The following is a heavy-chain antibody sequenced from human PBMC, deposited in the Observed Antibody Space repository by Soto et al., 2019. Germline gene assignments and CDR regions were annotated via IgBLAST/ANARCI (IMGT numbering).Heavy chain of an antibody. D-gene: IGHD3-3*01. CDR1: GGSISSSNW. J-gene: IGHJ4*02. CDR3: ASSRPQDYDFWSGYYYFDY. CDR2: IYHSGST. V-gene: IGHV4-4*02. Sequence: SETLSLTCAVSGGSISSSNWWSWVRQPPGKGLEWIGQIYHSGSTNYTPSLKSRVTISVDKSKNQFSLKLSSVTAADTAVYYCASSRPQDYDFWSGYYYFDYWGQGTLVTVS.